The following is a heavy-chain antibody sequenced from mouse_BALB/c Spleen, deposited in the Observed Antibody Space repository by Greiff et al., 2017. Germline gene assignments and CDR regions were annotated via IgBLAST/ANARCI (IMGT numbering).Heavy chain of an antibody. CDR2: IYPGNSDT. Sequence: VQLQQSGTVLARPGASVKMSCKASGYSFTSYWMHWVKQRPGQGLEWIGAIYPGNSDTSYNQKFKGKAKLTAVTSASTAYMELSSLTNEDSAVYYCTRLPRPSAWFAYWGQGTLVTVSA. CDR1: GYSFTSYW. D-gene: IGHD3-1*01. CDR3: TRLPRPSAWFAY. J-gene: IGHJ3*01. V-gene: IGHV1-5*01.